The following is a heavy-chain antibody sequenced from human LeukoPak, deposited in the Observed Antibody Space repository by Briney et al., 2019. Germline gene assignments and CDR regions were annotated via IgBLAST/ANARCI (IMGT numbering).Heavy chain of an antibody. CDR1: GGTFSSYA. Sequence: SVKVSCKASGGTFSSYAISWGRQAPGQGLERMGRIIPILGIANYAQKFQGRVTITADKSTSTAYMELSSLRSEYAALYYCGRDRDGYTSALWYYFDYWGQGTLVTVSS. CDR3: GRDRDGYTSALWYYFDY. CDR2: IIPILGIA. D-gene: IGHD5-24*01. J-gene: IGHJ4*02. V-gene: IGHV1-69*04.